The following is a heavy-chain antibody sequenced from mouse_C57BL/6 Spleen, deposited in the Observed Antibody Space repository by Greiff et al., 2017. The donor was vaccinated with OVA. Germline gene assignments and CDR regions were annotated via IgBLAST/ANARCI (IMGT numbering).Heavy chain of an antibody. CDR3: AREGLLGAMDY. J-gene: IGHJ4*01. CDR2: IYPGDGDT. D-gene: IGHD2-3*01. Sequence: VQLQQSGPELVKPGASVKISCKASGYAFSSSWMNWVKQRPGKGLEWIGRIYPGDGDTNYNGKFKGKATLTADKSSSTAYMQLSSLTSEDSAVYFCAREGLLGAMDYWGQGTSVTVSS. V-gene: IGHV1-82*01. CDR1: GYAFSSSW.